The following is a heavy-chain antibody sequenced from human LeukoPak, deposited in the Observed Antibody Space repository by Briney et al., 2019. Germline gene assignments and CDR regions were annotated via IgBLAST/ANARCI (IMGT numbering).Heavy chain of an antibody. CDR1: GFTFSSYS. Sequence: GGSLRLSCAASGFTFSSYSMNWVRQAPGKGLEWVSSISSSSSYIYYADSVKGRFTISRDNAKNSLYLQMNSLRAEDTAVYYCARDPGSSGWDAFDIWGQGTMVTVSS. V-gene: IGHV3-21*01. CDR3: ARDPGSSGWDAFDI. CDR2: ISSSSSYI. J-gene: IGHJ3*02. D-gene: IGHD6-19*01.